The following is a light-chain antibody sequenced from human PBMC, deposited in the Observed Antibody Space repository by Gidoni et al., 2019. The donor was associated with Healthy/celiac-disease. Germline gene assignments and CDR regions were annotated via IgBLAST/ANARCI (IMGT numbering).Light chain of an antibody. J-gene: IGKJ3*01. V-gene: IGKV3-15*01. CDR1: QSVSSN. Sequence: EIVMTQSPATLSVSPGERATLSCRASQSVSSNLAWYQQKPGQAPRLLNYGASTRATGIPARFSGSGSGTEFTLTISSLQSEDFAVYYCQQYNNWLRQTFGHGTKVDIK. CDR2: GAS. CDR3: QQYNNWLRQT.